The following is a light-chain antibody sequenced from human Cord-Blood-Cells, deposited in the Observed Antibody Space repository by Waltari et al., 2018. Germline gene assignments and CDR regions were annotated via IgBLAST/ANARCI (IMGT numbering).Light chain of an antibody. J-gene: IGLJ3*02. CDR3: SSYTSSSSWV. CDR2: DVS. Sequence: QSALTQPASVSGSPGQSITISCTGTSSDVGGYNYVSWYQQHPGKAPKLMIYDVSNRPSGVSNRVSGSKSGNTASLTISGLQAEGDADYYCSSYTSSSSWVFGGGTKLTVL. V-gene: IGLV2-14*01. CDR1: SSDVGGYNY.